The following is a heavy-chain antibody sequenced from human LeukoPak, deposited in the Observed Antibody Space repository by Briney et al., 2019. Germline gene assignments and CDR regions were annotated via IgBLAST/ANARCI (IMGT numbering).Heavy chain of an antibody. CDR1: GFTFSSYW. CDR2: IDSDGSAT. D-gene: IGHD3-3*01. V-gene: IGHV3-74*03. CDR3: ARDNYDFWSGYPKFYYYYYMDV. J-gene: IGHJ6*03. Sequence: GGSLRLSCAASGFTFSSYWMHWVRQAPGKGLVWVSRIDSDGSATKYADSVKGRFTISRDNAKNSLYLQMNSLRAEDTAVYYCARDNYDFWSGYPKFYYYYYMDVWGKGTTVTVSS.